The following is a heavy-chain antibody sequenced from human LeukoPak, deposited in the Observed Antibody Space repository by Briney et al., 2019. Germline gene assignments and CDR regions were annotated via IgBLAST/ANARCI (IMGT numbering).Heavy chain of an antibody. CDR2: VFHSGST. CDR3: ARSPVFGVIILHFDC. V-gene: IGHV4-39*07. J-gene: IGHJ4*02. D-gene: IGHD3-3*01. CDR1: GASISSNHYY. Sequence: PSETLSLTSAVSGASISSNHYYWGWIRHSPGKGLEWIGSVFHSGSTYYNPSLKTRVTMSLDASKRQFSLNLTSVTAADTAVYYCARSPVFGVIILHFDCWGQGSLVTVSS.